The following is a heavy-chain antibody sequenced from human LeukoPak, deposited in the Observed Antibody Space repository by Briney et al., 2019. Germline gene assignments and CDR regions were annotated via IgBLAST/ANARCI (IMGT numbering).Heavy chain of an antibody. CDR3: ARGRMASDY. CDR1: GGSISSYY. J-gene: IGHJ4*02. V-gene: IGHV4-59*01. Sequence: SETLSLTCTVSGGSISSYYWSWIRQPPGKGLEWIGYICYSGSTNYNPSLKSRVTISVDTSKNQFSLKLSSVTAADTAVYYCARGRMASDYWGQGTLVTVSS. CDR2: ICYSGST. D-gene: IGHD5-24*01.